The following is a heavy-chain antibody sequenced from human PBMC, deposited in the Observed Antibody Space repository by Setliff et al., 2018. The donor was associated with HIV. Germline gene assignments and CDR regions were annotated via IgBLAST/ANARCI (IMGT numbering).Heavy chain of an antibody. Sequence: SETLSLTCTVSSGSISTHYWSWIRQPPGKGLEWIGYIYTSGTTYYNPSLKSRVTISIDTSKNQFSLKLSSVTAADTAVYYCARALGGSGWPIDYWGQGTLVTVSS. D-gene: IGHD6-19*01. V-gene: IGHV4-4*08. CDR1: SGSISTHY. CDR2: IYTSGTT. J-gene: IGHJ4*02. CDR3: ARALGGSGWPIDY.